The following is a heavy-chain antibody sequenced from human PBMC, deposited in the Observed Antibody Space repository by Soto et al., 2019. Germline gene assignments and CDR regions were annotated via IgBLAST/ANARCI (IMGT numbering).Heavy chain of an antibody. J-gene: IGHJ4*02. Sequence: VQLVESGGGLVQPGGSLRLSCAASGFTFSSYWMHWVRQAPGKGLVWVSRINSDGSSTSYADSVKGRFTISRDNAKNTLYLQMNRLRAEDTAVYYCARAQGYCSGGSCYGTLYFDYWGQGTLVTGSS. CDR2: INSDGSST. V-gene: IGHV3-74*01. CDR3: ARAQGYCSGGSCYGTLYFDY. CDR1: GFTFSSYW. D-gene: IGHD2-15*01.